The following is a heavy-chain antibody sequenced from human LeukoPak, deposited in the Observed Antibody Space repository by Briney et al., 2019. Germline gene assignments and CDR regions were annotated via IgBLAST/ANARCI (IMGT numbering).Heavy chain of an antibody. V-gene: IGHV4-39*01. CDR3: VRHDGRSGGTMGALDS. D-gene: IGHD4-23*01. Sequence: PSETLSLTCTVSAGSISRSSHHWGWIRQSPGKGLEWIGSVYYGRTTYYNPSLNSRVTIFVVTSKNQLSLQLNSVTAADTAVYYCVRHDGRSGGTMGALDSWGQGSLVTVSS. J-gene: IGHJ4*02. CDR2: VYYGRTT. CDR1: AGSISRSSHH.